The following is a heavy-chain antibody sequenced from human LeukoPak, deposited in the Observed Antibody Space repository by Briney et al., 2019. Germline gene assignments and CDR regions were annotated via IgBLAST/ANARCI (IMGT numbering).Heavy chain of an antibody. D-gene: IGHD4-11*01. Sequence: SETLSLTCTVSGGSISSGGYYWSWIRQHPGKGLEWIGYIYYSGSTYYNPSLKSRVTISVDTSKNQFSLKLSSVTAADTAVYYCARDPTRSGLDYWGQGTLVTVSS. CDR1: GGSISSGGYY. CDR3: ARDPTRSGLDY. CDR2: IYYSGST. V-gene: IGHV4-61*08. J-gene: IGHJ4*02.